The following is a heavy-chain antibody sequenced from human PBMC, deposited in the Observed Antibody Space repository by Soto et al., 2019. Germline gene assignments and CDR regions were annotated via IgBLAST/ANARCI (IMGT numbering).Heavy chain of an antibody. CDR2: ISWNSGSI. Sequence: SLRLSCAAYGFTLDDYAMHWVRQAPGKGLEWVSGISWNSGSIGYADSVKGRFTISRDNAKNSLYLQMNSLRAEDTALYYCAKAVDTAMVTLGYYGMDVWGQGTTVTVSS. J-gene: IGHJ6*02. D-gene: IGHD5-18*01. V-gene: IGHV3-9*01. CDR3: AKAVDTAMVTLGYYGMDV. CDR1: GFTLDDYA.